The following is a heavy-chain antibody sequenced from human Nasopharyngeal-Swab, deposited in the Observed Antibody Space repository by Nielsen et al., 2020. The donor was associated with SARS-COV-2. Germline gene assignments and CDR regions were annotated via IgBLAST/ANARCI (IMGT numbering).Heavy chain of an antibody. CDR2: ISYDGSNK. Sequence: GGSLRLSCAASGFTFSSYGMHWVRQAPGKGLEWVAVISYDGSNKYYADSVKGRFTISRDNSKNSLYLQMNSLRAEDTAVYYCARDPTSTNIVVVPATNKGAFDIWGQGTMVTVSS. D-gene: IGHD2-2*01. CDR3: ARDPTSTNIVVVPATNKGAFDI. J-gene: IGHJ3*02. CDR1: GFTFSSYG. V-gene: IGHV3-30*03.